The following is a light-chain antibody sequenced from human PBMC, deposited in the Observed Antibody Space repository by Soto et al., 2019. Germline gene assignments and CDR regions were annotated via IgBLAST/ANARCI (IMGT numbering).Light chain of an antibody. V-gene: IGLV1-51*01. CDR2: DND. CDR3: GTWDSTLSSDV. Sequence: QSVMTQPPCVSAAPGLKVTISCSGSSSNIGNNYVSWYQQFPGTAPKVIIFDNDERPSGTPDRFSGSKSGTSATLVITELQTGDEADYYCGTWDSTLSSDVFGGGTKLTVL. CDR1: SSNIGNNY. J-gene: IGLJ3*02.